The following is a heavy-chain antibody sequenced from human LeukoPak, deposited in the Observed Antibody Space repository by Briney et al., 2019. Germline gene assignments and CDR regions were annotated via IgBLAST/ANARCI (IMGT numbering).Heavy chain of an antibody. CDR1: GGSISSGSYY. Sequence: PSQTLSLTCTVSGGSISSGSYYWSWIRQPAGKGLEWIGRIYTSGSTNYNPSLKSRVTISVDTSKNQFSLKLSSVTAADTAVYHCARGPSPDYYDSSGYYYFDHWGQGTLVTVSS. CDR2: IYTSGST. D-gene: IGHD3-22*01. CDR3: ARGPSPDYYDSSGYYYFDH. J-gene: IGHJ4*02. V-gene: IGHV4-61*02.